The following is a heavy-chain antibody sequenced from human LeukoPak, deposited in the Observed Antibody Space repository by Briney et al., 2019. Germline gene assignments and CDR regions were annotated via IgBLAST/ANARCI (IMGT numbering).Heavy chain of an antibody. CDR2: IYYSGST. CDR1: GGSISSSSYY. J-gene: IGHJ6*03. Sequence: SETLSLTCTVSGGSISSSSYYWGWIRQPPGKGLEWIGSIYYSGSTYYNPSLKSRVTISVDTSKNQFSLRLSSVTAADTAVYYCARGPSITMVRGGQWYYYMDVWGKGTTVTISS. CDR3: ARGPSITMVRGGQWYYYMDV. V-gene: IGHV4-39*07. D-gene: IGHD3-10*01.